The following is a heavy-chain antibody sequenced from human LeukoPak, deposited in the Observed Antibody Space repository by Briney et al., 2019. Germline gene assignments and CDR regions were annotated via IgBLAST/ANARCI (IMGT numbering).Heavy chain of an antibody. V-gene: IGHV4-59*12. D-gene: IGHD3-10*01. J-gene: IGHJ5*02. CDR2: IYYSGST. CDR1: GGSISSYY. Sequence: SETLSLTCTVSGGSISSYYWSWIWQPPGKGLEWIGYIYYSGSTNYNPSLKSRVTISVDTSKNQFSLKLSSVTAADTAVYYCARLGVTMPSEGWFDPWGQGTLVTVSS. CDR3: ARLGVTMPSEGWFDP.